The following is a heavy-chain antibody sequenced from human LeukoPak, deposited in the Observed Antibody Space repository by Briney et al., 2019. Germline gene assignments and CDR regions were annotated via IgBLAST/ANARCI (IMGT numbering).Heavy chain of an antibody. Sequence: GGSVRLSCAASGFTFDDYAMHWVRQAPGKGLEWVSGISWNSGSIGYADSVKGRFTISRDNAKNSLYLQMNSLRAEDTALYYCAKDRAAAVLYYFDYWGQGTLVTVSS. CDR2: ISWNSGSI. V-gene: IGHV3-9*01. D-gene: IGHD6-13*01. CDR1: GFTFDDYA. CDR3: AKDRAAAVLYYFDY. J-gene: IGHJ4*02.